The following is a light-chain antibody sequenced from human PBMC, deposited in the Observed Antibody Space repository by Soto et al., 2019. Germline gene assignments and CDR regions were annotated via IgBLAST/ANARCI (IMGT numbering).Light chain of an antibody. J-gene: IGKJ1*01. CDR2: GAS. V-gene: IGKV3-20*01. CDR3: QQYGSLSWT. Sequence: EIVLTQSPGTLSLSPGERVTLSCRASQNVDSNYLAWYQQKPGQAPRIIIFGASGRATGIPDRFSGSGSGTDFTLTISRLEPEDFAVYYCQQYGSLSWTFGQGTKVEIK. CDR1: QNVDSNY.